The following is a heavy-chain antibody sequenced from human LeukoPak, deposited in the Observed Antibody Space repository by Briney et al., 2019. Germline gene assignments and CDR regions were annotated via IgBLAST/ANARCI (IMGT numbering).Heavy chain of an antibody. CDR1: GFTFSSYG. CDR2: ISYDGSNK. V-gene: IGHV3-30*03. J-gene: IGHJ3*02. D-gene: IGHD1-14*01. Sequence: GRSLRLSCAASGFTFSSYGMHWVRQAPGKGLEWVAVISYDGSNKYYADSVKGRFTISRDNSKNTLYLQMNSLRAEDTAVYYCARAPYILDAFDIWGQGTMVTVSS. CDR3: ARAPYILDAFDI.